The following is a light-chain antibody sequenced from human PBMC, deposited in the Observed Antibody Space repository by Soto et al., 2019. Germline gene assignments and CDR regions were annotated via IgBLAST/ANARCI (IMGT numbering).Light chain of an antibody. CDR1: SSNIVSNY. CDR3: AAWDDSLSGGV. V-gene: IGLV1-47*01. Sequence: QSVLTQPPSASGTPGQRVTIACSGSSSNIVSNYVYWYQQLPGTAPKLLIYRNNQRPSGVPDRFSGSKSGTSASLAISGLRSEDEADYYCAAWDDSLSGGVFGGGTKVTVL. CDR2: RNN. J-gene: IGLJ3*02.